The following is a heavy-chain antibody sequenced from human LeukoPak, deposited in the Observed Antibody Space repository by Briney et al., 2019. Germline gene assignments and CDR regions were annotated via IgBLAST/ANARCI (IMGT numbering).Heavy chain of an antibody. CDR1: GGTFSSYA. D-gene: IGHD2-15*01. CDR2: INPNSGGT. Sequence: ASVKVSCKASGGTFSSYAISWVRQAPGQGLEWMGWINPNSGGTNYAQKFQGRVTMTRDTSISTAYMELSRLRSDDTAVYYCARRGWDIVVVVAAGFDYWGQGTLVTVSS. CDR3: ARRGWDIVVVVAAGFDY. J-gene: IGHJ4*02. V-gene: IGHV1-2*02.